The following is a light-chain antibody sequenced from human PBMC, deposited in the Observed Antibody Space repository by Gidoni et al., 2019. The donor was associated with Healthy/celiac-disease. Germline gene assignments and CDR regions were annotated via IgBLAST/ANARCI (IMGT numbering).Light chain of an antibody. Sequence: DIQMTQSPSTLSASVGDRVTITCRASQSISSWLAWYQQKPGKAPKLLIYKASSLESGVPSRFSGSGSGTEFTLTISSLQPDDFATDYCQQYNSYPITGGQGTRLEIK. CDR2: KAS. CDR3: QQYNSYPIT. CDR1: QSISSW. J-gene: IGKJ5*01. V-gene: IGKV1-5*03.